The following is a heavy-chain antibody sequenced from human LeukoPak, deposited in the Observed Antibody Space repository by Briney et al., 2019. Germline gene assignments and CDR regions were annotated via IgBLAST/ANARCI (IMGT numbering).Heavy chain of an antibody. CDR3: ARDHWIYSSSTFDY. D-gene: IGHD6-13*01. CDR1: GGSISSYY. J-gene: IGHJ4*02. Sequence: SETLSLTCTVSGGSISSYYWSWIRQPAGKGLEWIGRIYTSGSTNYNPSLKSRVTMSVDTSKNQFSLKLSSVTAADTAVYYCARDHWIYSSSTFDYWGQGTLVTVSS. V-gene: IGHV4-4*07. CDR2: IYTSGST.